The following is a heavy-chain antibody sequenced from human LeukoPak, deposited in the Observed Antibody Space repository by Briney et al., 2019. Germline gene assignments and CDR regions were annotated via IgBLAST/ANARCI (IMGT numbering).Heavy chain of an antibody. CDR2: IVGSGVTT. CDR1: GFTFSNYG. D-gene: IGHD5-18*01. J-gene: IGHJ4*02. Sequence: GGTLRLSCVASGFTFSNYGMNWVRQAPGKGLEWVSGIVGSGVTTYYAASVKGRFTISRDNSKNTLYLHMNGLRVEDTAIYYCARDERWIQFNYWGQGTLVTVSS. CDR3: ARDERWIQFNY. V-gene: IGHV3-23*01.